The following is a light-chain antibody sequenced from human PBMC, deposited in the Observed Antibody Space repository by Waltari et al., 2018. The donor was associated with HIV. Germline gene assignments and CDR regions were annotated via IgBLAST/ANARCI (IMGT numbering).Light chain of an antibody. CDR1: SSNIGTNP. CDR2: DTT. Sequence: QSVLTQPPSVSTAPGQQATISCSGSSSNIGTNPVSWYQQFPGRVPNPLIYDTTKRPSAIPDRFSGSKSGTSATLDITGLQTGDEADYYCGAWDNRLRSVVFGGGTKLAVL. CDR3: GAWDNRLRSVV. J-gene: IGLJ3*02. V-gene: IGLV1-51*01.